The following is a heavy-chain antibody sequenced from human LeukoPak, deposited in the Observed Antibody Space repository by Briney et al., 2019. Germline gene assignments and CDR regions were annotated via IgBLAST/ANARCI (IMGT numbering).Heavy chain of an antibody. Sequence: GGSLRLSCAASGFTFSSYWMSWVRQAPGKGLEWVANIKQDGSEKYYVDSVKGRFTISRDNSKNTLYLQMGSLRTEDMAVYYCARDLSGILDYWGQGTLVTVSS. CDR2: IKQDGSEK. J-gene: IGHJ4*02. D-gene: IGHD3-10*01. V-gene: IGHV3-7*01. CDR1: GFTFSSYW. CDR3: ARDLSGILDY.